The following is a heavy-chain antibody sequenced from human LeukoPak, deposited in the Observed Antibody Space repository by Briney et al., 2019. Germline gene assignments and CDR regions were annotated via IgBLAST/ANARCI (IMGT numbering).Heavy chain of an antibody. Sequence: SETLSLTCTVSGGSISTYYWSWIRQPPGKGLEWIGYIYYSGSTNYNPSLKSRVTISVDTSKNQFSLKLSSVTAADTAVYYCARHKQAMAEGGLDYWGQGTLVTVSS. V-gene: IGHV4-59*08. D-gene: IGHD5-18*01. J-gene: IGHJ4*02. CDR2: IYYSGST. CDR1: GGSISTYY. CDR3: ARHKQAMAEGGLDY.